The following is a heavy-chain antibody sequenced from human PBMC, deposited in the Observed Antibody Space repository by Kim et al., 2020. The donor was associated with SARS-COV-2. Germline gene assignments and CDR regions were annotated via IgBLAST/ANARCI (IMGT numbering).Heavy chain of an antibody. J-gene: IGHJ6*02. D-gene: IGHD6-13*01. V-gene: IGHV1-3*01. Sequence: ASVKVSCKASGYTFTSYAMHWVRQAPGQRLEWMGWINAGNGNTKYSQKFQGRVTITRDTSASTAYMELSSLRPEDTAVYYCAGDPDIVAAAGSIYYYYYGMDVWGPGTTVTVSS. CDR1: GYTFTSYA. CDR3: AGDPDIVAAAGSIYYYYYGMDV. CDR2: INAGNGNT.